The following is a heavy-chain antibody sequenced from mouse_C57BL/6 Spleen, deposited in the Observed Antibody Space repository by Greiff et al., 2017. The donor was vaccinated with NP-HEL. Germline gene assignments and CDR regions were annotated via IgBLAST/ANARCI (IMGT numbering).Heavy chain of an antibody. Sequence: VQLQQPGAELVKPGASVKMSCKASGYTFTSYWITWVKQRPGQGLEWIGDIYPGSGSTNYNEKFKSKATLTVDTSSSTAYMQLSSLTSEDSAVYYCARSRITTVVERAMDYWGQGTSVTVSS. D-gene: IGHD1-1*01. CDR2: IYPGSGST. CDR1: GYTFTSYW. J-gene: IGHJ4*01. CDR3: ARSRITTVVERAMDY. V-gene: IGHV1-55*01.